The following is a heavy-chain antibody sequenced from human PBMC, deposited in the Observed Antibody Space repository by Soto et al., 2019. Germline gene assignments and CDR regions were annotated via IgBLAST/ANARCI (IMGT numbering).Heavy chain of an antibody. D-gene: IGHD3-3*01. CDR2: MNPNSGNT. V-gene: IGHV1-8*01. Sequence: ASVKVSCKASGYTFTSYDINWVRQTTGQGLEWMGWMNPNSGNTGYAQKFQGRVTMTRNTSISTAYMELSSLRSEDTAVYYCARGYYYDFWSGYYSWFDPWGQGTVVTVSS. J-gene: IGHJ5*02. CDR1: GYTFTSYD. CDR3: ARGYYYDFWSGYYSWFDP.